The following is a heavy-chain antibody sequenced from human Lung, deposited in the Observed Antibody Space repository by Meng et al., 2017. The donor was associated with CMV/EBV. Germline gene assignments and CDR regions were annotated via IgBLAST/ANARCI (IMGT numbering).Heavy chain of an antibody. Sequence: LSCTVSGGSISSYYWSWIRQPPGKGLEWIGYIYYSGSTNYNPSLKSRVTISVDTSKNQFSLKLSSVTAADTAVYYCASWGYSSSWYYVDYWGQGTLVTVSS. CDR3: ASWGYSSSWYYVDY. CDR2: IYYSGST. CDR1: GGSISSYY. J-gene: IGHJ4*02. D-gene: IGHD6-13*01. V-gene: IGHV4-59*01.